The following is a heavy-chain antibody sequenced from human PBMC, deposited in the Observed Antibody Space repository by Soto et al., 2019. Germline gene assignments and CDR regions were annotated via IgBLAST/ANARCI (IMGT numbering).Heavy chain of an antibody. CDR1: GFTFSNYA. J-gene: IGHJ4*02. Sequence: GGSLRLSCAPSGFTFSNYAMFRVRQAPGRGLEWVSTIFAGGGSTYYADSVKGRFTISRDNSKNILFLQMDSLRAEDTAVYFCAKDLIRGDGYIDFDYWGQGTLVTVSS. CDR3: AKDLIRGDGYIDFDY. CDR2: IFAGGGST. V-gene: IGHV3-23*01. D-gene: IGHD3-10*01.